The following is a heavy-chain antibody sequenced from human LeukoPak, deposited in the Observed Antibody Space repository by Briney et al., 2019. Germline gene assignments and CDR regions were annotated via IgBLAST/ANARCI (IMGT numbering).Heavy chain of an antibody. D-gene: IGHD6-13*01. J-gene: IGHJ4*02. CDR3: ARDHSSSWFVY. CDR2: ISYDGSNK. Sequence: PGRSLRLSCAASGFTFSSYAMHWVRQAPGKGLEWVAVISYDGSNKYYADSVKGRFTISRDNSKNTLYLQMNSLRAEDTAVYYCARDHSSSWFVYWGQGTLVTVSS. V-gene: IGHV3-30*04. CDR1: GFTFSSYA.